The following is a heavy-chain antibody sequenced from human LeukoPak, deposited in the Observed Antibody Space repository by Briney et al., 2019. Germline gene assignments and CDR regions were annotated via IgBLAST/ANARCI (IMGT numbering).Heavy chain of an antibody. CDR3: AQEGPIAVAYGMDV. CDR1: GLTFSSHA. CDR2: ISGSGGST. J-gene: IGHJ6*02. V-gene: IGHV3-23*01. Sequence: GGSLRLSCAASGLTFSSHAMHWVRQAPGKGLEWVSAISGSGGSTYYADSVKGRFTISRDNSKNTLYLQMNSLRAEDTAVYYCAQEGPIAVAYGMDVWGQGTTVTVSS. D-gene: IGHD6-19*01.